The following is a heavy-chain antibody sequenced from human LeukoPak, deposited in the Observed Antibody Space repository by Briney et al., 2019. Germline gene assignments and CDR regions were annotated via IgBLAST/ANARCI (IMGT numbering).Heavy chain of an antibody. D-gene: IGHD5-18*01. CDR1: GFTFSVSA. J-gene: IGHJ4*02. V-gene: IGHV3-30*04. CDR3: ARGLQRHVNTTMISRLWDY. CDR2: ISYDGSNK. Sequence: GGSLRLSCAASGFTFSVSAMSWVRQAPGKGLEGVTVISYDGSNKYYTDSVKGRFTISRDNSKNTLYLQMNSLRAEDRAVYYCARGLQRHVNTTMISRLWDYWGQGTLVTVSS.